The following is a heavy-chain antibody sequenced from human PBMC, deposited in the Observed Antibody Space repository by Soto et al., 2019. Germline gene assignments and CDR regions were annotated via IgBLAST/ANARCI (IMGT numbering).Heavy chain of an antibody. Sequence: RQAPGKGLEWVGRIKSKTDGGTTDYAAPVKGRFTISRDDSKNTLYLQMNSLKTEDTAVYYCTTRYKTGTDFDYWGQGTLVTVSS. CDR3: TTRYKTGTDFDY. J-gene: IGHJ4*02. CDR2: IKSKTDGGTT. D-gene: IGHD1-7*01. V-gene: IGHV3-15*01.